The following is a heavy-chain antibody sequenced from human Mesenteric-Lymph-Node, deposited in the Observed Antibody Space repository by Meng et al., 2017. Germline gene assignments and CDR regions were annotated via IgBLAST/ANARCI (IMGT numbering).Heavy chain of an antibody. D-gene: IGHD3-3*01. CDR3: ARDYWSAGDY. Sequence: GESLKISCAASGFTFSSYAMHWVRQAPGKGLEWVAVISYDGSNKYYADSVKGRFTISRDNDKNTLYLQMNSLRVEDTAVYYCARDYWSAGDYWGQGTLVTVSS. CDR2: ISYDGSNK. CDR1: GFTFSSYA. V-gene: IGHV3-30*04. J-gene: IGHJ4*02.